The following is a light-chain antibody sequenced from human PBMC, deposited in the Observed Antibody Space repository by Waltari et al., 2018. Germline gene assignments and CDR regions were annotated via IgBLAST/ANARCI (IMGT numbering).Light chain of an antibody. Sequence: IVFTQSTATLSMSPGQSPTLSCRASQSVSSALAWYQQKPGQAPRLLIYDASQRATGIPARFSGSGSGTDFTLTISNLEREDFVVYFCQQRSNWPPLTFGQGTKLEIK. CDR1: QSVSSA. V-gene: IGKV3-11*01. CDR3: QQRSNWPPLT. J-gene: IGKJ2*01. CDR2: DAS.